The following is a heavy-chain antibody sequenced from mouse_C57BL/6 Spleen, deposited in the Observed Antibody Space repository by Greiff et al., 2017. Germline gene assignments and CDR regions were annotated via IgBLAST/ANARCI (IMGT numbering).Heavy chain of an antibody. D-gene: IGHD3-2*02. Sequence: QVQLQQSGAELVKPGASVKLSCKASGYTFTSYWMQWVKQRPGQGLEWIGEIDPSDSYTNYNQKFKGKATLTVDTSSSTAYMQLSSLTSEDSAVYYCARSPDSSGPDYWGQGTTLTVSS. CDR2: IDPSDSYT. CDR1: GYTFTSYW. J-gene: IGHJ2*01. CDR3: ARSPDSSGPDY. V-gene: IGHV1-50*01.